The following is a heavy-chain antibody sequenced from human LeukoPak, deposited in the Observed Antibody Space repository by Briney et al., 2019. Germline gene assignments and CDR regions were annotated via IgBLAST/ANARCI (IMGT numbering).Heavy chain of an antibody. CDR3: TRVNLRGSQYNWFDP. D-gene: IGHD1-26*01. CDR2: ITPIIDTA. V-gene: IGHV1-69*08. Sequence: SVKVSCKTSGGTLNSHIFSWVRQAPGQGLEWMGKITPIIDTAKYSEKFQGRVTITADKSTTTVYMELSSLKSGDTSVYYCTRVNLRGSQYNWFDPWGQGTLVTVSS. CDR1: GGTLNSHI. J-gene: IGHJ5*02.